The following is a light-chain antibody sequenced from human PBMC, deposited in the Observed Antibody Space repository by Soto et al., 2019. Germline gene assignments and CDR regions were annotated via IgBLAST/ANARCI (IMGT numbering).Light chain of an antibody. V-gene: IGLV2-23*01. J-gene: IGLJ1*01. CDR3: RSYAGGSTYV. CDR1: SSDVGSYNL. Sequence: QSVLTQPASVSGSPGQSITISCTGTSSDVGSYNLVSWYQQHPGKAPKLMIYEGSKRPSGVSNRFSGSKSGNTASLTISGLQAEDEADYYCRSYAGGSTYVFGTGTKVTVL. CDR2: EGS.